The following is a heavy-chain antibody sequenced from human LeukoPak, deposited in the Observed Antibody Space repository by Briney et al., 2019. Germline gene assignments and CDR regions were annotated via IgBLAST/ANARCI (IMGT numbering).Heavy chain of an antibody. CDR3: AKDVTWKRASAFDY. CDR1: GFTFSSYA. CDR2: ISGSGGST. D-gene: IGHD1-1*01. V-gene: IGHV3-23*01. Sequence: SGGSLRLSCAASGFTFSSYAMSWVRQAPGKGLEWVSAISGSGGSTYYADSVKGRFTISRDNSKNTLYRQMNSLRAEDTAVYYCAKDVTWKRASAFDYWGQGTLVTVSS. J-gene: IGHJ4*02.